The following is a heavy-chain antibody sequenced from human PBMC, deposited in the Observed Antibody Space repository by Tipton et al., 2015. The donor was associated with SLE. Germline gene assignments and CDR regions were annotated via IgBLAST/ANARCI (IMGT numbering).Heavy chain of an antibody. Sequence: TLSLTCTVSGASISSGDYHWSWIRQPPGKGLEWIGYIYYSGSTYYNPSLRSRLTISIDTSNNQFSLKLSSVTAADTAVYYCTKDHGSNWYSAYWGQGTLVTVSS. CDR2: IYYSGST. J-gene: IGHJ4*02. CDR1: GASISSGDYH. V-gene: IGHV4-30-4*01. CDR3: TKDHGSNWYSAY. D-gene: IGHD6-13*01.